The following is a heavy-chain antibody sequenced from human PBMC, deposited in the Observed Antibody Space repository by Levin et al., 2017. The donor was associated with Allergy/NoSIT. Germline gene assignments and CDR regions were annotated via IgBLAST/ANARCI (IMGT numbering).Heavy chain of an antibody. CDR3: AKDLGVVVVAAYSEGFDY. CDR1: GFTFSSYG. D-gene: IGHD2-15*01. V-gene: IGHV3-30*18. Sequence: PGGSLRLSCAASGFTFSSYGMHWVRQSPGKGLEWVAVISYDGSNKYYADSVKGRFTISRDNSKNTLYLQMNSLRAEDTAVYYCAKDLGVVVVAAYSEGFDYWGQGTLVTVSS. J-gene: IGHJ4*02. CDR2: ISYDGSNK.